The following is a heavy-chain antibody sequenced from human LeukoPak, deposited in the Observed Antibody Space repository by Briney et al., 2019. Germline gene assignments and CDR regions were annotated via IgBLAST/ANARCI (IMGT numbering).Heavy chain of an antibody. Sequence: PGGSLRLSCAASGFTVSSNYRSWVRQAPGKGLEWVSVIYSGGSTYYADSVKGRFTISRDNSKNTLYLQMNSLRAEDTAVYYCARALYSSGYFDYWGQGTLVTVSS. CDR2: IYSGGST. CDR3: ARALYSSGYFDY. D-gene: IGHD5-18*01. V-gene: IGHV3-53*01. J-gene: IGHJ4*02. CDR1: GFTVSSNY.